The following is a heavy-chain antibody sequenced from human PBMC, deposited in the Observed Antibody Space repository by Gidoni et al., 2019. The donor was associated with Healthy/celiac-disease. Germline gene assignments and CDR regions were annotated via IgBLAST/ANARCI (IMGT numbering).Heavy chain of an antibody. V-gene: IGHV1-69*01. Sequence: QVQLVQSGAEVKKPGSSVKVSCKASGGPFSSYAISWVRQAPGQGLEWMGGIIPIFGTANYAQKFQGRVTITADESTSTAYMELSSLRSEDTAVYYCARSSGIVATTIDAFDIWGQGTMVTVSS. J-gene: IGHJ3*02. CDR2: IIPIFGTA. CDR1: GGPFSSYA. CDR3: ARSSGIVATTIDAFDI. D-gene: IGHD5-12*01.